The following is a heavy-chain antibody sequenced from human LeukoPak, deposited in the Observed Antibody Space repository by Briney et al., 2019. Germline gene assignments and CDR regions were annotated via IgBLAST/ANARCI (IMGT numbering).Heavy chain of an antibody. CDR2: MSYDGSNK. J-gene: IGHJ4*02. Sequence: GGSLRLSCAASGFTFSSYAMHWVRQAPGKGLEWVAVMSYDGSNKYYADSVKGRFTISRDNSKNTLYLQMNSLRAEDTAVYYCAPVPADYWGQGTLVTVSS. CDR1: GFTFSSYA. V-gene: IGHV3-30-3*01. CDR3: APVPADY.